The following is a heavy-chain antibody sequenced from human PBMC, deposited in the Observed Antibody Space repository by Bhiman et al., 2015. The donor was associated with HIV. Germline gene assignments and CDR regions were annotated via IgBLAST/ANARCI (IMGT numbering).Heavy chain of an antibody. D-gene: IGHD3-16*01. CDR2: IKNDGTNE. V-gene: IGHV3-30*02. J-gene: IGHJ4*01. CDR3: AKDLGTWGPLDY. Sequence: QVHLAESGGGVVQPGGSLRLSCAASGFTFSTYGMQWVRQAPGKGLEWVAFIKNDGTNEFYGDSVKGRFTISRDNSKNTVSLHMDSLRPEDTALYYCAKDLGTWGPLDYWGHGTLVTVSS. CDR1: GFTFSTYG.